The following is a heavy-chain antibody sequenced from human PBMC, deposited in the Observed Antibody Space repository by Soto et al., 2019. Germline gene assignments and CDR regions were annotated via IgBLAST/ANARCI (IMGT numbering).Heavy chain of an antibody. Sequence: SVKVSCKASGYTITSHYMHWVRQAPGQGLEWMGVIIPIFGTANYAQKFQGRVTITADESTSTAYMELSSLRSEDTAVYYCARGSSSLPNYYYGMDVWGQGTTVTVSS. CDR1: GYTITSHY. J-gene: IGHJ6*02. CDR2: IIPIFGTA. CDR3: ARGSSSLPNYYYGMDV. D-gene: IGHD6-6*01. V-gene: IGHV1-69*13.